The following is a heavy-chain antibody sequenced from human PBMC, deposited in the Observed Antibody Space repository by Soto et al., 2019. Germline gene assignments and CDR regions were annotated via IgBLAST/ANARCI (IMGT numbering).Heavy chain of an antibody. Sequence: GGSLRLSCAASGFTFSSYAMSWVRQAPGKGLEWVSAISGSGGSTYYADSVKGRFTISRDNSKNTLYLQMNSLRAEDTAVYYCAREGYSYGYYYYYDMDVWGKGTTVTVSS. D-gene: IGHD5-18*01. CDR1: GFTFSSYA. CDR3: AREGYSYGYYYYYDMDV. V-gene: IGHV3-23*01. J-gene: IGHJ6*03. CDR2: ISGSGGST.